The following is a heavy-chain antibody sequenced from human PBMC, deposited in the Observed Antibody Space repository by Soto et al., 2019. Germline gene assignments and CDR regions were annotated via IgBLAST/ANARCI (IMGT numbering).Heavy chain of an antibody. D-gene: IGHD2-15*01. J-gene: IGHJ6*02. CDR2: INHSGST. CDR3: ASASGIGYCSGGSCYPNYYYYGMDV. V-gene: IGHV4-34*01. Sequence: SETLSLTCAVYGGSFSGYYWSWIRQPPGKGLEWIGEINHSGSTNYNPSLKSRVTISVDTSKNQFSLKLSSVTAADTAVYYCASASGIGYCSGGSCYPNYYYYGMDVWGQGTTVTVSS. CDR1: GGSFSGYY.